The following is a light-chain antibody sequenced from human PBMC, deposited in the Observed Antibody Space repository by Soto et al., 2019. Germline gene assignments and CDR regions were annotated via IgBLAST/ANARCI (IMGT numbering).Light chain of an antibody. CDR2: EGT. J-gene: IGLJ2*01. CDR3: CSCAGDSSFLL. V-gene: IGLV2-23*03. Sequence: QSALTQPASVSGSPGQSITISCTGPSSNVGSDDLVSWYQHHPGKAPRLMIYEGTKRPSGVSNRFSGSKSGNTASLTISGLQAEDEADYYCCSCAGDSSFLLFGGGTKLTVL. CDR1: SSNVGSDDL.